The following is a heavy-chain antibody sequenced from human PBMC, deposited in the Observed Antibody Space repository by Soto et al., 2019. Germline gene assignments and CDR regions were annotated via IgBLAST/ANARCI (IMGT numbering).Heavy chain of an antibody. D-gene: IGHD3-10*01. Sequence: GGSLRDSYAGSGVTFSRYSMSWGRHAPGKGLEWVSGFRTSGDGGTTYYADSVKGRFTISRDNSKNMLFLQMNSLRAEDTAIYYCAKQVNSGPGSQYFDYWGQGTLVSVSS. J-gene: IGHJ4*02. CDR3: AKQVNSGPGSQYFDY. V-gene: IGHV3-23*01. CDR1: GVTFSRYS. CDR2: FRTSGDGGTT.